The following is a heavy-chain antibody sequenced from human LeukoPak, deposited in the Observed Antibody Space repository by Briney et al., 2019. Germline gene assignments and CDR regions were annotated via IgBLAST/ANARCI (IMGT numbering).Heavy chain of an antibody. J-gene: IGHJ5*02. CDR2: INHSGST. CDR3: ARGLLWFRWFDP. D-gene: IGHD3-10*01. Sequence: SETLSLTCTVSGASIRSGDYYWSWIRQPPGKGLEWIGEINHSGSTNYNPSLKSRVTISVDTSKNQFSLKLSSVTAADTAVYYCARGLLWFRWFDPWGQGTLVTVSS. V-gene: IGHV4-34*01. CDR1: GASIRSGDYY.